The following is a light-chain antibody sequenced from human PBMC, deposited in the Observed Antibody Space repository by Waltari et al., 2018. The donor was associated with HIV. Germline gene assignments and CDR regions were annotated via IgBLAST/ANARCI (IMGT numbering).Light chain of an antibody. V-gene: IGLV1-47*01. CDR3: AVWDDSLSGWV. Sequence: QSVLTQPPSASGTPGQRVTISCSGSNSNIGSTYVYWYQQLPGTAPKLLIYMTNQRPSGVPDRVSGSKSGTSASLAISGLRSEDEADYYCAVWDDSLSGWVFGGGTKLTVL. CDR1: NSNIGSTY. CDR2: MTN. J-gene: IGLJ3*02.